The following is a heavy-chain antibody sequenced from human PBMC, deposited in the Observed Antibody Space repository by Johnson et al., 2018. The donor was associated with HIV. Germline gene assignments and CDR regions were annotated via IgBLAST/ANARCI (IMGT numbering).Heavy chain of an antibody. CDR3: AVDRITYYDFWSGSGGAFDI. CDR2: ISYNGSNE. CDR1: GFTFSSYA. J-gene: IGHJ3*02. D-gene: IGHD3-3*01. Sequence: QVQLVESGGGVVQPGRSLRLSCAASGFTFSSYAMHWVRQAPGKGLEWVAVISYNGSNEYYADSVKGRFTISRDNSKNTLYLQMNSLRPEDTSIYYCAVDRITYYDFWSGSGGAFDIWGQGTMVTVSS. V-gene: IGHV3-30*04.